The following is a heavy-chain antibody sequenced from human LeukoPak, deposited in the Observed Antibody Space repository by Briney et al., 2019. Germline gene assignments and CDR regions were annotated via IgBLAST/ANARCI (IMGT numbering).Heavy chain of an antibody. V-gene: IGHV1-46*01. CDR2: INPTGGST. Sequence: ASVKVSCKASGYTFGDYFMHWVRQAPGQGLEWMGLINPTGGSTGYAQKFQGRVTMTRDMSTGTDYMELSSLRSEDPAIYYCARDNLVGNNAWWFDPWGPGTLVTVSS. J-gene: IGHJ5*02. CDR1: GYTFGDYF. D-gene: IGHD1-26*01. CDR3: ARDNLVGNNAWWFDP.